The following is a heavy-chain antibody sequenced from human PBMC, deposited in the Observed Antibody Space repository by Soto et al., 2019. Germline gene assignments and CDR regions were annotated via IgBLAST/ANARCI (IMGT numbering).Heavy chain of an antibody. D-gene: IGHD6-13*01. CDR2: LYGGGTT. J-gene: IGHJ4*02. Sequence: EVQLVETGGGWIQPGGSLKLSCAASGFTVSSTYMSWVRQAPGKGLEWVSVLYGGGTTYYAGSVKGRFTISRDNSKNTLYLQLDSLRAEYTAVYYCARHPPTSSWPTALDYWGQGALVTVSS. V-gene: IGHV3-53*02. CDR3: ARHPPTSSWPTALDY. CDR1: GFTVSSTY.